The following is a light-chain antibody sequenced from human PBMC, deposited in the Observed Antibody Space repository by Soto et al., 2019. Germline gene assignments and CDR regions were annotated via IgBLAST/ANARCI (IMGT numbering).Light chain of an antibody. V-gene: IGKV2-28*01. CDR1: QSLLHSNGNTY. J-gene: IGKJ4*01. CDR2: LGS. CDR3: MQVLQNPLT. Sequence: DIVVTQSPHSLPVTPGEPASISCRSSQSLLHSNGNTYLDWYLQKPGQSPQLLIYLGSNRASGVXDXXSGSGSSTDYTLTISRVEAEDVGVYYCMQVLQNPLTFGGGTKVEI.